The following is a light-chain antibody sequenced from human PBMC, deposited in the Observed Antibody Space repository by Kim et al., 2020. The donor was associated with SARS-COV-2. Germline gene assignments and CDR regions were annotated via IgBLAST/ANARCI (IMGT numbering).Light chain of an antibody. CDR1: SSNIGINI. Sequence: GQRVTISCSGSSSNIGINIVSWFQQLPGTAPNLLIYGNTQRPSGVPDRFSGSKSGTSASLAISGLQSEDEADYYCAAWDDSLNVWVLGGGTKLTVL. V-gene: IGLV1-44*01. CDR2: GNT. CDR3: AAWDDSLNVWV. J-gene: IGLJ3*02.